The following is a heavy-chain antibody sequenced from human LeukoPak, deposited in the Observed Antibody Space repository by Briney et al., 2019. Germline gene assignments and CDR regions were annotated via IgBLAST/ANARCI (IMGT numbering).Heavy chain of an antibody. D-gene: IGHD2-21*01. V-gene: IGHV1-18*01. Sequence: ASVKVSCKASGYTFTSYGISWVRQAPGQGLEWMGWISAYNGNTNYAQKLQGRVTMTTDTSTSTAYMELRSLRSDDTAVYYCARRGGGDLFGQWVNYYYYVDVWGKGTTVTVSS. CDR3: ARRGGGDLFGQWVNYYYYVDV. CDR2: ISAYNGNT. J-gene: IGHJ6*03. CDR1: GYTFTSYG.